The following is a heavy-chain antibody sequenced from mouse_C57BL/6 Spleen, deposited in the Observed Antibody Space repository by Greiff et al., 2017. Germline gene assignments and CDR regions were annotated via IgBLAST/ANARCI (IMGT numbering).Heavy chain of an antibody. J-gene: IGHJ2*01. CDR3: ASPVLLRTGPPGY. CDR2: IYPGSGNT. Sequence: QVQLKESGPELVKPGASVKISCKASGYSFTSYYIHWVKQRPGQGLEWIGWIYPGSGNTKYNEKFKGKATLTADTSSSTAYMQLSSLTSEDSAVYYCASPVLLRTGPPGYWGQGTTLTVSS. V-gene: IGHV1-66*01. CDR1: GYSFTSYY. D-gene: IGHD1-1*01.